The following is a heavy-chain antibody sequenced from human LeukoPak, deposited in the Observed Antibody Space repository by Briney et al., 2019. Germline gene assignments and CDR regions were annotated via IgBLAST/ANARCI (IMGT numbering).Heavy chain of an antibody. CDR3: ARDGIAVAGDYFDY. J-gene: IGHJ4*02. CDR2: IKQDGSEK. Sequence: GGSLRLSCAASGFTFSSYWMSWVRQAPGKGLEWVAYIKQDGSEKYYVDSVKGRFTISRDKAKNSLYLQMTSLRAEDTAVYYCARDGIAVAGDYFDYWGQGTLVTVSS. V-gene: IGHV3-7*01. CDR1: GFTFSSYW. D-gene: IGHD6-19*01.